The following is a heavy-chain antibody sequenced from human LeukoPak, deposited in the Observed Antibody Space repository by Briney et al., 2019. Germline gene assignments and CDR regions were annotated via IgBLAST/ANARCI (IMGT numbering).Heavy chain of an antibody. CDR3: ARVYGSGRYYNVPGRADY. CDR1: GGSFSGYY. Sequence: PSETLSLTCAVYGGSFSGYYWSWIRQPPGKGLEWIGEINHSGSTNYNPSLKSRVTISVDTSKNQFSLKLSSVTAADTAVYYCARVYGSGRYYNVPGRADYWGQGTLVTVSS. V-gene: IGHV4-34*01. CDR2: INHSGST. D-gene: IGHD3-10*01. J-gene: IGHJ4*02.